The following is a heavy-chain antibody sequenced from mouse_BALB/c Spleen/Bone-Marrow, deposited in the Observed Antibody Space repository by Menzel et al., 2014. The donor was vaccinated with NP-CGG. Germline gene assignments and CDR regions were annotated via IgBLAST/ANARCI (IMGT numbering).Heavy chain of an antibody. V-gene: IGHV1-67*01. CDR3: ARDISGYVRAMDY. D-gene: IGHD3-2*01. CDR1: GYTFTDYA. J-gene: IGHJ4*01. Sequence: VQLQQSGPELVSPGVSVKISCKASGYTFTDYAIHWVKQSHSKRLEWIGIISTYSGNTNYNQKFKGKVTMTVDKSSSTAYMELARLTSEDSAIYYCARDISGYVRAMDYWGQGTSVTVSS. CDR2: ISTYSGNT.